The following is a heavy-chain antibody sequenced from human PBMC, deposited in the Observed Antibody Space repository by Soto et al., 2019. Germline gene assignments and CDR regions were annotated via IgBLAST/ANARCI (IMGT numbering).Heavy chain of an antibody. J-gene: IGHJ4*02. Sequence: QVQLVESGGGVVQPGRSLRLSCAASGFTFSTYGMHWVRQAPGKGLEWVAVISYDGTNKYYADSVKGCFTISRDNYKNALYLQMTSLRAEDTAVYYCAKERYSSRSPDFDYWGQGTLVTVSS. CDR1: GFTFSTYG. CDR3: AKERYSSRSPDFDY. V-gene: IGHV3-30*18. CDR2: ISYDGTNK. D-gene: IGHD6-13*01.